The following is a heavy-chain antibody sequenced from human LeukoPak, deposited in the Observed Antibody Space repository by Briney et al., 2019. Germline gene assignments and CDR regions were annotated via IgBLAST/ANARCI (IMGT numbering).Heavy chain of an antibody. CDR3: AADPPTGGDYNYYYGMDV. CDR2: IVVGSGNT. V-gene: IGHV1-58*01. J-gene: IGHJ6*04. D-gene: IGHD2-21*02. Sequence: ASVKVSCKASGFTFTSSAVQWVRQARGQRLEWIGWIVVGSGNTNYAQKFQERVTITRDMSTSTAYMELSSLRSEDTAVYYRAADPPTGGDYNYYYGMDVWGKGTTVTVSS. CDR1: GFTFTSSA.